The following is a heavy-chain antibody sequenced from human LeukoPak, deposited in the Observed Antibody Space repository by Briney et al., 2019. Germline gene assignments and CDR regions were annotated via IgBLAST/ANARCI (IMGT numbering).Heavy chain of an antibody. CDR3: ARVISLRFLEWLSRAPGEYYFDY. CDR2: INHSGSA. V-gene: IGHV4-34*01. Sequence: SETLSLTFAVCGGSFSGYYWSWIRQPPGKGLEWIGEINHSGSANYNPSLKSRVTISVDTSKNQFSLKLSSVTAADTAVYYCARVISLRFLEWLSRAPGEYYFDYWGQGTLVTVSS. D-gene: IGHD3-3*01. J-gene: IGHJ4*02. CDR1: GGSFSGYY.